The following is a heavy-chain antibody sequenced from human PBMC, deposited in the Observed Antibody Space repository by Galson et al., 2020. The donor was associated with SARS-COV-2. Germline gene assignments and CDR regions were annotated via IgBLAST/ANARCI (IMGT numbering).Heavy chain of an antibody. J-gene: IGHJ4*02. CDR1: GFAFSSYT. CDR2: LVTSSTYI. CDR3: ARSPPASTSGTSIYFDY. Sequence: LSLTCAASGFAFSSYTMNWVRQAPGKGLEWVASLVTSSTYIYHADSLKGRFTISRDNAENSLYLQMNSLRAEDTAVYYCARSPPASTSGTSIYFDYWGQGTQVTVSS. D-gene: IGHD3-10*01. V-gene: IGHV3-21*01.